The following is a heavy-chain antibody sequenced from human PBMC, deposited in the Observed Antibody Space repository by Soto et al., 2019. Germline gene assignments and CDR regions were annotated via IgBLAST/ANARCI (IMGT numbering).Heavy chain of an antibody. CDR2: ISASGGST. CDR3: AKVLSSGSYSGALEY. V-gene: IGHV3-23*01. CDR1: GFTITSFA. D-gene: IGHD1-26*01. J-gene: IGHJ4*02. Sequence: GGSLRLSCVAPGFTITSFAMSWVRQAPRKGLKWASAISASGGSTYADSVKGPFTISRDNSKNTLYLQMNSLRVEDTAVYYCAKVLSSGSYSGALEYWGQGALVTVSS.